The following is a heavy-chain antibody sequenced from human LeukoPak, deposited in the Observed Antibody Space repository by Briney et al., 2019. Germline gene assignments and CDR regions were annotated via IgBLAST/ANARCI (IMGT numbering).Heavy chain of an antibody. V-gene: IGHV4-39*01. J-gene: IGHJ4*02. D-gene: IGHD1-1*01. CDR2: IYHSGST. CDR3: ASWIPPFAY. Sequence: PSETLSLTCTVSGGSISSSSYYWGWIRQSPGKGLDWIGKIYHSGSTSYNPSLKSRVTISVDTSKNQFSLRLTSVTAADTAVYYCASWIPPFAYWGQGTLVTVSS. CDR1: GGSISSSSYY.